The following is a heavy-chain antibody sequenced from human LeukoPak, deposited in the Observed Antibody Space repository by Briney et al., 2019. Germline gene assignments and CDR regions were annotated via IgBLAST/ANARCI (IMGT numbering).Heavy chain of an antibody. Sequence: SETLSLTCTVFGGSISSGGYYWSWIRQHPGKGLEWIGYIYYSGSTYYNPSLKSRVTISVDTSKNQFSLKLSSVTAADTAVYYCARAIAYCGGDCSFFDYWGQGTLVTVSS. D-gene: IGHD2-21*02. CDR1: GGSISSGGYY. J-gene: IGHJ4*02. V-gene: IGHV4-31*03. CDR2: IYYSGST. CDR3: ARAIAYCGGDCSFFDY.